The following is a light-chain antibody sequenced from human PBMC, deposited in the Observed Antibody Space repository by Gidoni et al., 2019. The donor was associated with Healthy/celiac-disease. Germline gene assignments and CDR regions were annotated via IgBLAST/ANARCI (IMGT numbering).Light chain of an antibody. J-gene: IGKJ1*01. Sequence: DMQMTQSPSTLSASVGDRVTITCRASQSISSWLAWYQQKPGKAPKLLIYDASSLESGVPSRFSGSGSGKEFTLTISSLQPDDFATYYCQQYNSYRTFGQGTKVEIK. CDR3: QQYNSYRT. CDR2: DAS. CDR1: QSISSW. V-gene: IGKV1-5*01.